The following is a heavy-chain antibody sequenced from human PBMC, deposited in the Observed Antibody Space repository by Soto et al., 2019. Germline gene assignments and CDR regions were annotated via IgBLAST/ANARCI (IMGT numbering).Heavy chain of an antibody. CDR1: GGSISDGYY. CDR2: ISDSGST. D-gene: IGHD3-16*01. V-gene: IGHV4-31*03. Sequence: PSETLSLTCTVSGGSISDGYYWSWIRQHPGKGLEWIGSISDSGSTSYNPSLKNRVTISLDTSKIQFSLKLSSVTAADTAVYYCVREGGDNWFDPWGQGTLVTVSS. J-gene: IGHJ5*02. CDR3: VREGGDNWFDP.